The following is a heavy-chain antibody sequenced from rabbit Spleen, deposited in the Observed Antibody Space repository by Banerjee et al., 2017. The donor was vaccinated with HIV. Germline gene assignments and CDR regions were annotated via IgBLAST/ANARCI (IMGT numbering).Heavy chain of an antibody. CDR2: IYAGVSGSS. J-gene: IGHJ4*01. D-gene: IGHD1-1*01. Sequence: QSLEESGGDLVKPGASLTLTCTASGFSFSSSYWICWFREAPGKGLEWIGCIYAGVSGSSYYASWAKGLFTISKTSSNTVTLQMNSLTAADTASCFCARDLPDVIGWNFGWWGQGTLVTVS. CDR1: GFSFSSSYW. CDR3: ARDLPDVIGWNFGW. V-gene: IGHV1S40*01.